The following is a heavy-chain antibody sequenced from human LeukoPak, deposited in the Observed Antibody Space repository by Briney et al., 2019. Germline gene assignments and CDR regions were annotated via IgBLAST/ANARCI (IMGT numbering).Heavy chain of an antibody. D-gene: IGHD5-18*01. CDR2: IIPIFGTA. J-gene: IGHJ6*02. Sequence: SVKVSCKASGGTFISYAISWVRQAPGQGLEWMGGIIPIFGTANYAQKFQGRVTITADESTSTAYMELSSLRSEDTAVYYCATPAVDTAMVIAYYYYGMDVWGQGTTVTVSS. CDR3: ATPAVDTAMVIAYYYYGMDV. V-gene: IGHV1-69*13. CDR1: GGTFISYA.